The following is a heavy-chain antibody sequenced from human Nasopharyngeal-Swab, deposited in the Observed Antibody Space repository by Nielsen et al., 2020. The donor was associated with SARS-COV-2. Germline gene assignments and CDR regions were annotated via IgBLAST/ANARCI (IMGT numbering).Heavy chain of an antibody. CDR2: IYYSGST. CDR3: ARAYGDYPYWADY. J-gene: IGHJ4*02. Sequence: SETLSFTCTVSGGSISSGGYYWSWIRQHPGKGLEWIGYIYYSGSTYYNPSLKSRVTISVDTSKNQFSLKLSSVTAADTAVYYCARAYGDYPYWADYWGQGALVTVSS. V-gene: IGHV4-31*03. CDR1: GGSISSGGYY. D-gene: IGHD4-17*01.